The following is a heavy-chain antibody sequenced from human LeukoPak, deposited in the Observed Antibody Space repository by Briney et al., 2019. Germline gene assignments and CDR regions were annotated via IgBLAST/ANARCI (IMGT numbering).Heavy chain of an antibody. CDR2: IYYSGST. V-gene: IGHV4-39*07. J-gene: IGHJ4*02. CDR3: ARDGSSGTYYFDY. CDR1: GGSISSSSYY. D-gene: IGHD3-22*01. Sequence: SETLSLTCTVSGGSISSSSYYWGWIRQPPGKGLEWIGSIYYSGSTHYNPSLKSRVTIPVDTSKNQFSLKLSSVTAADTAVYYCARDGSSGTYYFDYWGQGTLVTVSS.